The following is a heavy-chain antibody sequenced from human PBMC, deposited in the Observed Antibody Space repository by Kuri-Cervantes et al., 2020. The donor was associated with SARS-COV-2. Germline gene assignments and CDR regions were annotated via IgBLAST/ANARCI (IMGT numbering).Heavy chain of an antibody. V-gene: IGHV1-46*01. J-gene: IGHJ6*01. CDR3: ARDPPPRIAAAGLHYYYYGMDV. Sequence: ASVKVSCKASGYTFTSYYMHWVRQAPGQGLEWVGIINPSGGSTSYAQKFQGRVTMTRDTSTSTVYMELSSLRSEDTAVYYCARDPPPRIAAAGLHYYYYGMDVWGQGTTVTGSS. D-gene: IGHD6-13*01. CDR2: INPSGGST. CDR1: GYTFTSYY.